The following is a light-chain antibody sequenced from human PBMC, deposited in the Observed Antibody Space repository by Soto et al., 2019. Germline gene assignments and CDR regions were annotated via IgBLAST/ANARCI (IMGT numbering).Light chain of an antibody. J-gene: IGLJ3*02. CDR1: SSDVGAYNY. CDR2: EVT. Sequence: QSALTQPPSASGSPGQSVTISCTGTSSDVGAYNYVCWYQQHPGKAPKLIISEVTKRPSGVPDRFSGSKSGNTASLTVTGLQAEDEADYYCSSYAGSNNPWVFGRGTKLTVL. V-gene: IGLV2-8*01. CDR3: SSYAGSNNPWV.